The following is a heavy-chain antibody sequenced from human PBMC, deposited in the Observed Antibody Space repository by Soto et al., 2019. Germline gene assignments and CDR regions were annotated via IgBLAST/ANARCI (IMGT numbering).Heavy chain of an antibody. V-gene: IGHV3-30-3*01. D-gene: IGHD6-19*01. CDR2: ISYDGSNK. CDR3: ASEIINSSGALDY. CDR1: GFTFSSYA. J-gene: IGHJ4*02. Sequence: QVQLVESGGGVVQPGRSLRLSCAASGFTFSSYAMHWVRQAPGKGLEWVAVISYDGSNKYYADSVKGRFTISRDNTRNTPYLQINSRRAEDTSVYYCASEIINSSGALDYWGQGTLVTVSS.